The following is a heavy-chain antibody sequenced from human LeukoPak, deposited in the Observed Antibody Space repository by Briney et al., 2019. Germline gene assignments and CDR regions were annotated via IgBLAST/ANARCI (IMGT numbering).Heavy chain of an antibody. Sequence: GGSLRLSCAASGFTFTNYAMHWVRQAPGTGLEWLAVTATDGSTKYYADSVKGRFTISRDNSENTLYLQMNSLRPEDTAVYYCVASIDYWGQGTLVTVSS. V-gene: IGHV3-30*01. CDR1: GFTFTNYA. CDR3: VASIDY. CDR2: TATDGSTK. J-gene: IGHJ4*02.